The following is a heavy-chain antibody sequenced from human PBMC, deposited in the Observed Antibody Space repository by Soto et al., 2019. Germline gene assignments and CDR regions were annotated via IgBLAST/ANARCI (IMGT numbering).Heavy chain of an antibody. J-gene: IGHJ5*02. CDR2: INPNSGGT. CDR3: AREGYSGSYNWFDP. CDR1: GYTFTGYY. D-gene: IGHD1-26*01. Sequence: ASVKVSCKASGYTFTGYYMHWVRQAPGQGLEWMGWINPNSGGTNYAQKFQGWVTMTRDTSISTAYMELSRLRSDDTAVYYCAREGYSGSYNWFDPWGQGTLVTVS. V-gene: IGHV1-2*04.